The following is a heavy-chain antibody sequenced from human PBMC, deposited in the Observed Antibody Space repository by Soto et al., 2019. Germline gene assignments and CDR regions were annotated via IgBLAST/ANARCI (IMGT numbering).Heavy chain of an antibody. CDR2: IYHSGST. CDR1: GGSISSSKW. CDR3: PRGYSNYNYDAFDI. V-gene: IGHV4-4*02. Sequence: SETLSLTCAVSGGSISSSKWWSWVRQSPGKGLEWIGEIYHSGSTNYNPYLKSRVTISVDKSKNQFSLKLSSVTAADTAVYYCPRGYSNYNYDAFDIWRQGTMVTVS. J-gene: IGHJ3*02. D-gene: IGHD4-4*01.